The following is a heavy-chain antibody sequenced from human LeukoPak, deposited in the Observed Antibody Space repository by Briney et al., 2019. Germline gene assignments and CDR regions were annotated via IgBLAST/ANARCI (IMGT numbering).Heavy chain of an antibody. CDR1: GFTFSSYS. Sequence: PGGSLRLSCAASGFTFSSYSMNWVRQAPGKGLEWVSSISSSSSYMYYADSVKGRFTISRDNAKDSLYLQMNSLRAEDTAVYYCAKQWLYNDYWGQGTLVTVSS. V-gene: IGHV3-21*04. J-gene: IGHJ4*02. CDR3: AKQWLYNDY. CDR2: ISSSSSYM. D-gene: IGHD6-19*01.